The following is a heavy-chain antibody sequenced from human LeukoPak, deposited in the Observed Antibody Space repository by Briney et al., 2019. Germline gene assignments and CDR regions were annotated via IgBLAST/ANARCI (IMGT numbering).Heavy chain of an antibody. V-gene: IGHV3-30*02. CDR2: IRYDGSNK. D-gene: IGHD3-3*01. J-gene: IGHJ3*02. Sequence: GGSLRLSCAASGFTFSSYGMHWVRQAPGKRLEWVAFIRYDGSNKYYADSVKGRFTISRDNSKNTLYLQMNSLRAEDTAVYYCAKGGAFGVDNNDAFDIWGQGTMVTLSS. CDR1: GFTFSSYG. CDR3: AKGGAFGVDNNDAFDI.